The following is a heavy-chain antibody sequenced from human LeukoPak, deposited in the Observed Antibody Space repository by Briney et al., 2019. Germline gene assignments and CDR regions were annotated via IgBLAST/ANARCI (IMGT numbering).Heavy chain of an antibody. CDR2: ISSSGGIK. Sequence: PGGSLRLSCAASGFTCSSYAMSWVRQAPGQGREWISVISSSGGIKYNADSVKGRFIISRDNSKNTLYLQMNSLRVDDTAIYSCAKDTSPTAASGTGDYWGQGTLVIVSS. CDR3: AKDTSPTAASGTGDY. V-gene: IGHV3-23*01. J-gene: IGHJ4*02. D-gene: IGHD6-13*01. CDR1: GFTCSSYA.